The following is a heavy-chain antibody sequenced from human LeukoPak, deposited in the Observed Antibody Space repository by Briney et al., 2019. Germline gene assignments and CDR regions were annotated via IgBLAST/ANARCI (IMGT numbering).Heavy chain of an antibody. D-gene: IGHD2-15*01. V-gene: IGHV3-43D*03. Sequence: GGSLRLSCAASGFTFDDYAMHWVGQSPGKGAEGVAFISCYSRSAYYADSVKGRFTISRDNNKKSVFLQMNSLSAEDTAFYYCARDSQDCSASTCYFDYWGQGTLVTVSA. CDR2: ISCYSRSA. J-gene: IGHJ4*02. CDR1: GFTFDDYA. CDR3: ARDSQDCSASTCYFDY.